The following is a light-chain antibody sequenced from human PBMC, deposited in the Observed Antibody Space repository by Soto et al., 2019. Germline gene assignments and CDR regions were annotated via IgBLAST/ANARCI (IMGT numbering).Light chain of an antibody. J-gene: IGLJ2*01. CDR1: SSDVGGYNS. V-gene: IGLV2-8*01. CDR3: SSYAGSKNLV. Sequence: QSVLTQPPSASGSPGQSVTISCTGTSSDVGGYNSVSWYQQHPGKAPKLVIYEVSKRPSGVPDRFSASKSDNTASLTVSGLQAEDEADYYCSSYAGSKNLVFGGGTKLTAL. CDR2: EVS.